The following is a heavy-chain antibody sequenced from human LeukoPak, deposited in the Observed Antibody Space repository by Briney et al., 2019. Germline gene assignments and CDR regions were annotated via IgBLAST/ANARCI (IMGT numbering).Heavy chain of an antibody. CDR2: IYPGDSDT. J-gene: IGHJ4*02. CDR3: AIVRDGYVHS. Sequence: RGESLKISCKGSGYSFTSYWIGWVRQMPGKGLEWMGIIYPGDSDTRYSPSFQGQVTISVDKSISTAYLQWSSLMASDTAKYYCAIVRDGYVHSWGQGTLVTVSS. CDR1: GYSFTSYW. D-gene: IGHD5-24*01. V-gene: IGHV5-51*01.